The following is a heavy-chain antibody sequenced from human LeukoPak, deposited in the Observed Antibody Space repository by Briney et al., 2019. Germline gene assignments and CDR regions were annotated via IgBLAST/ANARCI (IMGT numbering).Heavy chain of an antibody. J-gene: IGHJ3*02. V-gene: IGHV3-30*02. CDR3: AKDYYDSSGYLWDNAFDI. D-gene: IGHD3-22*01. Sequence: GGSLRLSCAASGFTFSNYGMHWVRQAPGKGLEWVAFIHYDGSNKYYAESVKGRFTISRDNSKNTLYLQMNSLRAEDTAVYYCAKDYYDSSGYLWDNAFDIWGQGTMVTVSS. CDR1: GFTFSNYG. CDR2: IHYDGSNK.